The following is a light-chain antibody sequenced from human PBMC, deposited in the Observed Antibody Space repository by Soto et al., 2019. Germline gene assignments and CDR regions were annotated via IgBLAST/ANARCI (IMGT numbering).Light chain of an antibody. Sequence: EIVLTQSPGTLSLSPGRRATLSCRASQSFSNHYLALYQQKPGQAPRLLIYGASHRATGVPARFSGSGSGTEFTLTISGLQSEDFGLFYCQQYNNWRTFGQGTKVDI. CDR2: GAS. J-gene: IGKJ1*01. V-gene: IGKV3-15*01. CDR1: QSFSNH. CDR3: QQYNNWRT.